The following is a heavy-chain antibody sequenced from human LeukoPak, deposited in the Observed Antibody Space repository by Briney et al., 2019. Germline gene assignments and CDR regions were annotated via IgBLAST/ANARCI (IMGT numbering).Heavy chain of an antibody. Sequence: SETLSLTCTVSGYSISSGYHWGWIRQPPGKGLDWMGSIYHSGSTYYNPSLKSRVTISVDTSKNQFSLKLRSVTAADTAVYYCARVVQSTDSSGFYLPEYFQHWGQGTLVTVSS. CDR3: ARVVQSTDSSGFYLPEYFQH. V-gene: IGHV4-38-2*02. J-gene: IGHJ1*01. CDR2: IYHSGST. CDR1: GYSISSGYH. D-gene: IGHD3-22*01.